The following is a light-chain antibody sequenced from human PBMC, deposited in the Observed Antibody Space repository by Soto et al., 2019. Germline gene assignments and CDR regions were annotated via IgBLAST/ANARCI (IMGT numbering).Light chain of an antibody. CDR1: QSVFYSPNNKIY. J-gene: IGKJ3*01. V-gene: IGKV4-1*01. Sequence: DIVMSQSPDSLAVSLGERATINCKSSQSVFYSPNNKIYLAWYQQKPGQPPKLLLSWASTRESGVPDRFSGSGSGTDFALTISSLQAEDVAVYYCQQYYSNPPLFTFGPATNVDIK. CDR3: QQYYSNPPLFT. CDR2: WAS.